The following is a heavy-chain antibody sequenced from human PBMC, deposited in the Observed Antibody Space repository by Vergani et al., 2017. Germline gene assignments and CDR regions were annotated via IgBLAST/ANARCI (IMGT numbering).Heavy chain of an antibody. J-gene: IGHJ4*02. CDR2: ISSSSSPI. Sequence: EVQLVESGGGLVQRGGSLRLFCAASGFTFSSYSMNWVRQAPGKGQEWVSYISSSSSPIYYADSVQGRFTISRDNAKNSLYLQMNSLRAEDTAVYYCVKDHMGASFVGTNHNDYWGQGSLVTVSS. CDR1: GFTFSSYS. CDR3: VKDHMGASFVGTNHNDY. D-gene: IGHD1-26*01. V-gene: IGHV3-48*01.